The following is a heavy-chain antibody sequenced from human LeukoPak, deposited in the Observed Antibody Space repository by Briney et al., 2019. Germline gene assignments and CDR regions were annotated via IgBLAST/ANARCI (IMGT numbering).Heavy chain of an antibody. D-gene: IGHD6-6*01. V-gene: IGHV4-31*03. CDR3: ARARWGSSSSRWFDP. CDR2: IYYSGST. Sequence: SETLSLTCTVSGGSTSSGGYYWSWIRQHPGKGLEWIGYIYYSGSTYYNPSLKSRVTISVDTSKNQFSLKLSSVTAADTAVYYCARARWGSSSSRWFDPWGQGTLVTVSS. CDR1: GGSTSSGGYY. J-gene: IGHJ5*02.